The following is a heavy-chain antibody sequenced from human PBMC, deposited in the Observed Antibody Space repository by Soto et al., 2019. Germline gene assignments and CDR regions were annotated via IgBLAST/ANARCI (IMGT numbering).Heavy chain of an antibody. V-gene: IGHV1-46*01. CDR2: INPSGGST. D-gene: IGHD6-13*01. Sequence: ASVKVSCKASGYTFTSYYMHWVRQAPGQGLEWMGIINPSGGSTSYAQKFQGRVTMTRDTSTSTVYMELSSLRSEDTAVYYCARAPPKVEAAGTFPPEAFDIWGQGTMVTVSS. CDR1: GYTFTSYY. J-gene: IGHJ3*02. CDR3: ARAPPKVEAAGTFPPEAFDI.